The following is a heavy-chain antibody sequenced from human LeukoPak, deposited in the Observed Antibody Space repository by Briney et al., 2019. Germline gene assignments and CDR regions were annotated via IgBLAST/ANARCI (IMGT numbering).Heavy chain of an antibody. CDR3: ARGEFYYDL. Sequence: ASVTVSCKPSGYIFTSNSITWVRQASGQQLEWMGWISTFNGYTKYAQNLQGRITMTRDTSTRTVYLEMRNLRSDDTAVYFSARGEFYYDLWGQGTLVTVSS. J-gene: IGHJ4*02. D-gene: IGHD3-16*01. CDR2: ISTFNGYT. CDR1: GYIFTSNS. V-gene: IGHV1-18*04.